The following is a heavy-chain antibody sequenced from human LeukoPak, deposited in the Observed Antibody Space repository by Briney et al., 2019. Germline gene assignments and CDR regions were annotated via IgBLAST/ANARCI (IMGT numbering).Heavy chain of an antibody. J-gene: IGHJ2*01. CDR1: NGSFSDSY. V-gene: IGHV4-34*01. CDR3: ARRRPIAMKGYFNWSFDL. CDR2: INHSGAT. D-gene: IGHD6-13*01. Sequence: SETLSLTCAVYNGSFSDSYWTWIRQPPGKGLEWVAEINHSGATDYNPALKSRVSISVDPSKKQFSLRLNSVTVADTAVYYCARRRPIAMKGYFNWSFDLWGRGTLVTVSS.